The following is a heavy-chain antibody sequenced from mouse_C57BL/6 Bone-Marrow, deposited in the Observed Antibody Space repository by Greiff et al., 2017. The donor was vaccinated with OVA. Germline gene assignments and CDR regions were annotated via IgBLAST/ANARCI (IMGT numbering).Heavy chain of an antibody. D-gene: IGHD1-1*01. CDR2: ISYDGSN. CDR3: ARRRDYYGSSPSYFDY. J-gene: IGHJ2*01. V-gene: IGHV3-6*01. Sequence: EVQRVESGPGLVKPSQSLSLTCSVTGYSITSGYYWNWIRQFPGNKLEWMGYISYDGSNNYNPSLKNRISITRDTSKNQFFLKLNSVTTEDTATYYCARRRDYYGSSPSYFDYWGQGTTLTVSS. CDR1: GYSITSGYY.